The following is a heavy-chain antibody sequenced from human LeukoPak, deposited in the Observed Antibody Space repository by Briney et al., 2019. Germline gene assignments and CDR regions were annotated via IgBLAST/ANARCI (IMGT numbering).Heavy chain of an antibody. Sequence: GGSLRLSWAASGFTFSSYAMSWVRQAPGKGLEWVSAIGGSGAGTYYADSVKGRFTISRDNSKNTLYLQMNSLRAEDTAVYYCAKEGGIVVVTAHDYWGQGTLVTVSS. CDR2: IGGSGAGT. V-gene: IGHV3-23*01. J-gene: IGHJ4*02. D-gene: IGHD2-21*02. CDR1: GFTFSSYA. CDR3: AKEGGIVVVTAHDY.